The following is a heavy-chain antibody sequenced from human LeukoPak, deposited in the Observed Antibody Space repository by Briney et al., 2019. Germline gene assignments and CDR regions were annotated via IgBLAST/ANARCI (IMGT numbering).Heavy chain of an antibody. CDR1: GFTVSSNY. CDR2: IYSGGST. J-gene: IGHJ6*04. CDR3: ARAIPYYYGMDV. Sequence: GGSLRLSCAASGFTVSSNYMSWVRQAPGKGLEWVSVIYSGGSTYYADSVKGRFTISRDNSKNTLYLQMNSLRAEDTAVYYCARAIPYYYGMDVWGKGTRVTVSS. V-gene: IGHV3-53*01. D-gene: IGHD2-2*02.